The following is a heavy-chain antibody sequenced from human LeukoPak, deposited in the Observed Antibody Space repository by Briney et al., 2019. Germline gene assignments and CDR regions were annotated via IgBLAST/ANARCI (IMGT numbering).Heavy chain of an antibody. CDR2: IIPILGIA. Sequence: SVKVSCKASGGTFSSYTISWVRQAPGQGLEWMGRIIPILGIANYAQKFQGRVTITADKSTSTAYMELRSLRSDDTAVYYCAGGDTYYYDSSGYFEYFQHWGQGTLVTVSS. CDR1: GGTFSSYT. CDR3: AGGDTYYYDSSGYFEYFQH. J-gene: IGHJ1*01. D-gene: IGHD3-22*01. V-gene: IGHV1-69*02.